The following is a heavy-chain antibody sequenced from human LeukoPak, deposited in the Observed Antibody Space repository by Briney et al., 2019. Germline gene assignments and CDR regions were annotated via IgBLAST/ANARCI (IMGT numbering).Heavy chain of an antibody. CDR2: INHSGST. Sequence: SETLSLTCAVYGGSFSGYYWSWIGQPPGKGLEWIGEINHSGSTNYNPSLKSRVTISVDTSKNQFSLKLSSVTAADTAVYYCARESGYYDSSGYRRYYFDYWGQGTLVTVSS. V-gene: IGHV4-34*01. D-gene: IGHD3-22*01. CDR1: GGSFSGYY. CDR3: ARESGYYDSSGYRRYYFDY. J-gene: IGHJ4*02.